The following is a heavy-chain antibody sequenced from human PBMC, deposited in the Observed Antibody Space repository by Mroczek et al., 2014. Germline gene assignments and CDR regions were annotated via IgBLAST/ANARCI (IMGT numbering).Heavy chain of an antibody. CDR2: ISYDGSNK. Sequence: VQLVQSGGGVVQPGRSLRLSCAASGFTFSSYGMHWVRQAPGKGLEWVAVISYDGSNKYYADSVKGRFTISRDNSKNTLYLQMNSLRAEDTAVYYCAKDEARYCSGGSCYSYGMDVWGQGTTVTVSS. CDR1: GFTFSSYG. J-gene: IGHJ6*02. D-gene: IGHD2-15*01. CDR3: AKDEARYCSGGSCYSYGMDV. V-gene: IGHV3-30*18.